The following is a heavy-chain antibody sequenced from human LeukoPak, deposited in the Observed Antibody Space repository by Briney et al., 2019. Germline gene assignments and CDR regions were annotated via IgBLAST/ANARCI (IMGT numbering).Heavy chain of an antibody. CDR2: ISSSGSTI. Sequence: GGSLRLSRAASGFTFSSYEMNWVRQAPGKGLEWVSYISSSGSTIYYADSVKGRFTISRDNAKNSLYLQMTSLRAEDTAVYYCASSAAGIYGYWGQGTLVTVSS. CDR3: ASSAAGIYGY. V-gene: IGHV3-48*03. CDR1: GFTFSSYE. D-gene: IGHD6-13*01. J-gene: IGHJ4*02.